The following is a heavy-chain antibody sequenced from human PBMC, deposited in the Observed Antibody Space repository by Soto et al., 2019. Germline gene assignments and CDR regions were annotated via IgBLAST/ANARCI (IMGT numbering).Heavy chain of an antibody. Sequence: QVQLQQWGAGLLKPSETLSLTCAVYGESFSGYYWSWIRQPPGKGLEWIGEINHSGGTNYNRSLTSRVPMPVDTSKNQFSLKLSSVTAADTAMYYCAGNIVATISSFDYWGQGTLVTVSS. J-gene: IGHJ4*02. CDR2: INHSGGT. D-gene: IGHD5-12*01. CDR1: GESFSGYY. CDR3: AGNIVATISSFDY. V-gene: IGHV4-34*02.